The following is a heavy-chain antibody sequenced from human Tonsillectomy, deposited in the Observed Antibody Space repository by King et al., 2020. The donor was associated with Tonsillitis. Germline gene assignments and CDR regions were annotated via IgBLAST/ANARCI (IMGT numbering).Heavy chain of an antibody. CDR3: ARGWGMDTNKRFEY. CDR1: GFTFSSYS. Sequence: VQLVESGGGLVKPGGSLRLSCAGSGFTFSSYSMNWVRQAPGKGLEWVSSISGSSNYIYYADSVKGRFTISRDNAKNSMYLQVNSLRAEDTAVYYCARGWGMDTNKRFEYWGQGKLV. J-gene: IGHJ4*02. D-gene: IGHD5-24*01. CDR2: ISGSSNYI. V-gene: IGHV3-21*01.